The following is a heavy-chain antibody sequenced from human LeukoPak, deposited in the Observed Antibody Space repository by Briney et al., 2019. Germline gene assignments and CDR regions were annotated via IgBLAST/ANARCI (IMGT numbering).Heavy chain of an antibody. J-gene: IGHJ5*02. CDR2: IYTSGST. Sequence: SQTLSLTCTVSGGSISSGSYYWSWIRQPAGKGLEGIGRIYTSGSTNYNPSLKSRVTISVDTSKNQFSLKLSSVTAADTAVYYCARGIRYSSSSRTYNWFDPWGQGTLVTVSS. CDR1: GGSISSGSYY. V-gene: IGHV4-61*02. D-gene: IGHD6-13*01. CDR3: ARGIRYSSSSRTYNWFDP.